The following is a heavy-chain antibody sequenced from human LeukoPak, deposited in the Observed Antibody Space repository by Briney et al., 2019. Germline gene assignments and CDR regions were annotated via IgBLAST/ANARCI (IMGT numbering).Heavy chain of an antibody. CDR2: IYYSGST. J-gene: IGHJ6*03. CDR3: ARDAPRKYDFWSGYYTTYYYMDV. V-gene: IGHV4-59*01. Sequence: SETLSLTCTVSGGSISSYYWSWIRQPPGKGLEWIGYIYYSGSTNYNPSLKSRVTISVDTSKNQFSLKLSSVTAADTAVYYCARDAPRKYDFWSGYYTTYYYMDVWGKGTTVTVSS. D-gene: IGHD3-3*01. CDR1: GGSISSYY.